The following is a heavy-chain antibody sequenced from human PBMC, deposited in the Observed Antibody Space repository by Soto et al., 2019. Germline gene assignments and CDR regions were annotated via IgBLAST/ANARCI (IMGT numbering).Heavy chain of an antibody. CDR2: INGVNGNT. Sequence: ASVKVSCKASGYTFTTYAMHWVRQAPGQGLEWMGWINGVNGNTKYSQKFQDRVTITRDTFASTAYMELSSLRSEDTAVYYCARSLVYSSGWYSDYWGQGTLVTVSS. D-gene: IGHD6-19*01. J-gene: IGHJ4*02. V-gene: IGHV1-3*01. CDR1: GYTFTTYA. CDR3: ARSLVYSSGWYSDY.